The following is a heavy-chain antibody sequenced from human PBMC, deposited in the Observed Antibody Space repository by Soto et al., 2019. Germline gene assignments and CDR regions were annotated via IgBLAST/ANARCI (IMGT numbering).Heavy chain of an antibody. CDR2: IIPILGIA. V-gene: IGHV1-69*02. J-gene: IGHJ4*02. CDR1: GGTFSSYT. D-gene: IGHD6-13*01. Sequence: QVPLVQSGAEVKKPGSSVKVSCKASGGTFSSYTISWVRQAPGQGLEWMGRIIPILGIANYAQKFQGRVTITADKSTSTAYMELSSLRSEDTAVYYCARSDIAAAGTGDYWGQGTLVTVSS. CDR3: ARSDIAAAGTGDY.